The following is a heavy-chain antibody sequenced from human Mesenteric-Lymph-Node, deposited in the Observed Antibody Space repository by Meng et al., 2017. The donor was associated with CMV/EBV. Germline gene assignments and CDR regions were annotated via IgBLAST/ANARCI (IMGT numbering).Heavy chain of an antibody. CDR3: ARGYSYVQY. J-gene: IGHJ4*02. CDR2: INHSGSN. Sequence: SETLSLTCAFNGGSFSGYYWTWIRQPPGKGLEWIGEINHSGSNNYNPSLESRVTISVDTSKNQFSLKLSSVTAADTAVYYCARGYSYVQYWGQGTLVTVSS. D-gene: IGHD5-18*01. V-gene: IGHV4-34*01. CDR1: GGSFSGYY.